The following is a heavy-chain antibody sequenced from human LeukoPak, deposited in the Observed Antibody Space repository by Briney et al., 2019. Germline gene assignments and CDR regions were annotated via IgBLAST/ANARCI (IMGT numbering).Heavy chain of an antibody. CDR3: ARSGYYDILTGYRNHDAFDI. V-gene: IGHV5-10-1*01. Sequence: GESLKISCKGSGYSFTSYWISWVRQMPGKGLEWMGRIDPSDSYTNYSPSFQGHVTISADKSISTAYLQWGSLKASDTAMYYCARSGYYDILTGYRNHDAFDIWGQGTMVTVSS. J-gene: IGHJ3*02. D-gene: IGHD3-9*01. CDR2: IDPSDSYT. CDR1: GYSFTSYW.